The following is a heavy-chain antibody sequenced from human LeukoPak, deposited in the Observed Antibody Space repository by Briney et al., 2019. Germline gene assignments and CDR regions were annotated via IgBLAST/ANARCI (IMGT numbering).Heavy chain of an antibody. D-gene: IGHD1-26*01. Sequence: GGSLRLSCVASGFILSKYWMSWVRQAPGKGLEWVSYISSSGSTIYYADSVKGRFTISRDNSKNTLYLQMNSLRAEDTAVYYCAKEFSKVGATKAPFDYWGQGTLVTVSS. CDR1: GFILSKYW. CDR2: ISSSGSTI. V-gene: IGHV3-48*01. CDR3: AKEFSKVGATKAPFDY. J-gene: IGHJ4*02.